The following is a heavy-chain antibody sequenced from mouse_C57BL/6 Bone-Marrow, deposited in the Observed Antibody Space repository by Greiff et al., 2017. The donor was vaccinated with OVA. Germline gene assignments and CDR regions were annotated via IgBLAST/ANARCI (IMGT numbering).Heavy chain of an antibody. V-gene: IGHV14-4*01. CDR2: IDPENGDT. D-gene: IGHD2-3*01. J-gene: IGHJ4*01. CDR1: GFNITDDY. CDR3: TTWGIYDGRAMDY. Sequence: VQLQQSGAELVRPGASVKLSCTASGFNITDDYMHWVKQRPEQGLEWIGWIDPENGDTEYASKFQGKATITADTSSNTAYLQLSSLTSEDTAVYYCTTWGIYDGRAMDYWGQGTSVTVSS.